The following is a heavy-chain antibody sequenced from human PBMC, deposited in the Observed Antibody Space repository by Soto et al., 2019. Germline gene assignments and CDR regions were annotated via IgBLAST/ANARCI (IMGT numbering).Heavy chain of an antibody. CDR1: GYSFTSYW. Sequence: GESLKISCKGSGYSFTSYWIGWVRQMPGKGLEWMGLIYSGDSDTRYSPSFQGQVTISADKSTSTAYLQWSSLKASDTAMYYCARRKNGYSYGPYYFDYWGQGTLVTVSS. J-gene: IGHJ4*02. CDR3: ARRKNGYSYGPYYFDY. V-gene: IGHV5-51*01. D-gene: IGHD5-18*01. CDR2: IYSGDSDT.